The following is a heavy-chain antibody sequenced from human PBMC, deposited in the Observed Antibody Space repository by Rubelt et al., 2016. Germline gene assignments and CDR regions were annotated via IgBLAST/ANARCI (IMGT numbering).Heavy chain of an antibody. V-gene: IGHV4-34*01. Sequence: QVQLQQWGAGLLKPSETLSLTCAVYGGSFSGYYWSWIRQPPGKGLEWLGEINHSGSTNYNPSFKSRVTLSVATSKTQFSLKLSSVTAADTAVYYWARGRGPMVRGVIIRSGWFDPWGQGTLVTVSS. CDR2: INHSGST. CDR1: GGSFSGYY. J-gene: IGHJ5*02. CDR3: ARGRGPMVRGVIIRSGWFDP. D-gene: IGHD3-10*01.